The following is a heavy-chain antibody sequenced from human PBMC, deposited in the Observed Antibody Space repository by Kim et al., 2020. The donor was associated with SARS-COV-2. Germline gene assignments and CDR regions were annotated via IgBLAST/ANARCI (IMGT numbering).Heavy chain of an antibody. D-gene: IGHD3-3*01. J-gene: IGHJ6*02. CDR3: ASAMFWCGIISYGMDV. V-gene: IGHV3-30*14. Sequence: SVKCRFTISRDNSKNTLYLQMNSLRAEDTAVYYCASAMFWCGIISYGMDVWGQGTTVTVSS.